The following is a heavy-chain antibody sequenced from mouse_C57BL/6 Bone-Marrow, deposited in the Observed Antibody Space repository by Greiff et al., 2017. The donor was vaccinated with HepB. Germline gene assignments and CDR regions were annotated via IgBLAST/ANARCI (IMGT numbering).Heavy chain of an antibody. D-gene: IGHD1-1*01. CDR3: ARDDYYGSSWFFDV. CDR2: INPNNGGT. J-gene: IGHJ1*03. CDR1: GYTFTDYY. V-gene: IGHV1-26*01. Sequence: VQLQQSGPELVKPGASVKISCKASGYTFTDYYMNWVKQSHGKSLEWIGDINPNNGGTSYNQKFKGKATLTVDKSSSTAYMELRSLTSEDSAVYYCARDDYYGSSWFFDVWGTGTTVTVSS.